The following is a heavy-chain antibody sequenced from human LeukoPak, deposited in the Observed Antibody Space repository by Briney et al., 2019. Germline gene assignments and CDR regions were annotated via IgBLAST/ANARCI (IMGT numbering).Heavy chain of an antibody. Sequence: KTSETLSLTCAVYGGSFSSYYWSWIRQPPGKGLEWIGYIYYSGSTNYNPSLKSRVTISVDTSKNQFSLKLSSVTAADTAVYYCARDRYRGLGNYYYYYMDVWGKGTTVTVSS. CDR2: IYYSGST. D-gene: IGHD1-26*01. CDR3: ARDRYRGLGNYYYYYMDV. J-gene: IGHJ6*03. V-gene: IGHV4-59*01. CDR1: GGSFSSYY.